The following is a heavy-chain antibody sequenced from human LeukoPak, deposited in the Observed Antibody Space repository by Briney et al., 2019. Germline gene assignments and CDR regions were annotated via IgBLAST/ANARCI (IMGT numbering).Heavy chain of an antibody. D-gene: IGHD2-21*01. J-gene: IGHJ6*02. CDR1: GGSMSGFF. Sequence: SETLSLTCTVSGGSMSGFFWGWLRQPPGKGLEYIGYIYYSGTTDYNPSLKSRVTMSADTSKNQFSLNLSSVTAADTAVYYCARRVSAFFYGMDVWGQGTTVTVSS. CDR3: ARRVSAFFYGMDV. CDR2: IYYSGTT. V-gene: IGHV4-59*01.